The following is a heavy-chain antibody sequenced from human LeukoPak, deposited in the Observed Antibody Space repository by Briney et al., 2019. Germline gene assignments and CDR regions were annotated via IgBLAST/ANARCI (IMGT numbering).Heavy chain of an antibody. CDR3: ARDMGGCSSTSCQPDFDY. D-gene: IGHD2-2*01. J-gene: IGHJ4*02. CDR2: VSDGGRT. Sequence: SETLSLTCSVSGGSITSYYWSWIRQPPGKGLEWIGHVSDGGRTNYSPSLRSRVSISVGTSKNQFSLKLNSVTAADTAVYFCARDMGGCSSTSCQPDFDYWGQGTLVTVSS. CDR1: GGSITSYY. V-gene: IGHV4-59*01.